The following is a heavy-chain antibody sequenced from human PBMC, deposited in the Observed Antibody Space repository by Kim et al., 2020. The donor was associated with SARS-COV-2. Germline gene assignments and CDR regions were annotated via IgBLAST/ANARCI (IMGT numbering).Heavy chain of an antibody. CDR1: GYTFTSYA. V-gene: IGHV1-3*01. Sequence: ASVKVSCKASGYTFTSYAMHWVRQAPGQRLEWMGWINAGNGNTKYSQKFQGRVTITSDTSASTAYMELSSLRSEDTAVYYCARDSSGYFSSYWYFDLWGRGTLVTVSS. J-gene: IGHJ2*01. CDR3: ARDSSGYFSSYWYFDL. D-gene: IGHD3-22*01. CDR2: INAGNGNT.